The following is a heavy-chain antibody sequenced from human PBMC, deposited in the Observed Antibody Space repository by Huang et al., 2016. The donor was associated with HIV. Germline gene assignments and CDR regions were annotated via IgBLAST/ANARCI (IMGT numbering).Heavy chain of an antibody. CDR1: GFSISIYW. J-gene: IGHJ4*02. D-gene: IGHD3-22*01. CDR2: INSGGGST. Sequence: EVQLVESGGGLVQPGGSLRLSCAASGFSISIYWMHWVRQAPGKGVVWVTRINSGGGSTSYADSVKGRFTISRDNAKNTLYLQMNSLRAEDTAVYYCARDPRIQSWLNFFDYWGQGTLVSVSS. V-gene: IGHV3-74*01. CDR3: ARDPRIQSWLNFFDY.